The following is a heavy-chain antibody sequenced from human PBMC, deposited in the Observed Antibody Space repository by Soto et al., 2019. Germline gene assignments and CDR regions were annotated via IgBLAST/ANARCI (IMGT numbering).Heavy chain of an antibody. J-gene: IGHJ4*02. V-gene: IGHV1-69*02. CDR1: GGTFSSYT. CDR3: ARNRAAAGTPFDC. CDR2: IIPILGIA. D-gene: IGHD6-13*01. Sequence: QVQLVQSGAEVKKPGSSVKVSCKASGGTFSSYTISWVRQAPGQGLEWMGRIIPILGIANYAQKFQGRVTINAYKSTSTGFMELSSLIAEDTDVYDCARNRAAAGTPFDCWGQGTLVTVYS.